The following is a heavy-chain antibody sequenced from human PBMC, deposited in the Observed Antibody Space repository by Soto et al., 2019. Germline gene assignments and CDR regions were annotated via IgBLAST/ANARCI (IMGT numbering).Heavy chain of an antibody. Sequence: EVQLLESGGGLVQPGGSLRLSCAASGFTFINSAMNWVRQAPGKGLEWVSGISGSGGSTYYADSVKGRFTISRDNPRNSLFLQMNSLRAEDTAIYYCAKDRGVIAASWDYWGQGTLVTVSS. J-gene: IGHJ4*02. CDR1: GFTFINSA. V-gene: IGHV3-23*01. D-gene: IGHD2-15*01. CDR3: AKDRGVIAASWDY. CDR2: ISGSGGST.